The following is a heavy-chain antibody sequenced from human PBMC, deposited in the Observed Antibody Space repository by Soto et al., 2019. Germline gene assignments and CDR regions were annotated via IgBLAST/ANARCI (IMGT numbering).Heavy chain of an antibody. CDR1: GYSISSGYY. CDR2: IYHSGST. J-gene: IGHJ4*02. CDR3: ARSDTAMVNFDY. Sequence: SDTLALTCAVSGYSISSGYYWGWIRQPPGKGLEWIGSIYHSGSTYYNPSLKSRVTISVDTSKNQFSLKLSSVTAADTAVYYCARSDTAMVNFDYWGQRTLVTVSS. V-gene: IGHV4-38-2*01. D-gene: IGHD5-18*01.